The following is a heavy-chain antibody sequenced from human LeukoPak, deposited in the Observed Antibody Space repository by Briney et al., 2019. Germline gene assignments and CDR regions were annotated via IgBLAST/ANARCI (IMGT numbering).Heavy chain of an antibody. Sequence: GGFLRLSCAASGFTFSSYAMSWVRQAPGEGLEWVSAISGRGGSTYYADSVKGRFTISRDNSKNTLYLQMNRLRAEDTAVYYCAKDRDTSFDYWGQGTLVTVSS. CDR3: AKDRDTSFDY. V-gene: IGHV3-23*01. CDR1: GFTFSSYA. J-gene: IGHJ4*02. CDR2: ISGRGGST. D-gene: IGHD3-10*01.